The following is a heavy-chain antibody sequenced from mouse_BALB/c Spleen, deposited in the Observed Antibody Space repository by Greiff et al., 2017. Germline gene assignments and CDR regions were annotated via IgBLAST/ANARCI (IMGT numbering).Heavy chain of an antibody. CDR1: GYSITSDYA. J-gene: IGHJ3*01. CDR3: ARLYGNYVWFAY. D-gene: IGHD2-1*01. V-gene: IGHV3-2*02. CDR2: ISYSGST. Sequence: VQLKESGPGLVKPSQSLSLTCTVTGYSITSDYAWNWIRQFPGNKLEWMGYISYSGSTSYNPSLKSRISITRDTSKNQFFLQLNSVTTEDTATYYCARLYGNYVWFAYWGQGTLVTVSA.